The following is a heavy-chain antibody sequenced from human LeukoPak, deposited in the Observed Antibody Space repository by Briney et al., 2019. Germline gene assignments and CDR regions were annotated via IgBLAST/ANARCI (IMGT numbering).Heavy chain of an antibody. V-gene: IGHV3-53*01. CDR1: GFTVNSNY. Sequence: GGPLRLSCAASGFTVNSNYMSWVRQAPGKGLEWVSVIYPGGSTYYAGSVQGRFTVSRDNSKNTLYLQMNSLRDEDTAMYYCARTTVTTNFKDAFDIWGQGTVVTVSS. D-gene: IGHD4-17*01. J-gene: IGHJ3*02. CDR3: ARTTVTTNFKDAFDI. CDR2: IYPGGST.